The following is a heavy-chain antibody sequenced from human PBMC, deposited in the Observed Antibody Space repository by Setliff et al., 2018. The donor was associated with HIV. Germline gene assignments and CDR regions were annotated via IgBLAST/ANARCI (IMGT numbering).Heavy chain of an antibody. CDR2: INVNSGGT. CDR3: AREGSPIYYFDY. D-gene: IGHD3-10*01. J-gene: IGHJ4*01. Sequence: RASVKVSCKASGYLFTGYYMHWVRQAPGQGLEWMGWINVNSGGTKYAQKFQGRVTMTRDTSISTAYMEVSSLRSDDTAVYYCAREGSPIYYFDYWSHGTLVTVSS. V-gene: IGHV1-2*02. CDR1: GYLFTGYY.